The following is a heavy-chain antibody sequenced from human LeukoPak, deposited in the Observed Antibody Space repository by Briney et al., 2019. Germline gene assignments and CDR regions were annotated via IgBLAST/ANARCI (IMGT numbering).Heavy chain of an antibody. J-gene: IGHJ4*02. CDR2: INHSGST. CDR1: GGSFSGYY. Sequence: SETLSLTCAVYGGSFSGYYWSWIRQPPGKGLEWIGEINHSGSTNYNPSLKSRVTISVDTSKNQFSLKLSSVTAADTAVYYCARGAKYYYGSGSYHFDYWGQGTLVTASS. CDR3: ARGAKYYYGSGSYHFDY. V-gene: IGHV4-34*01. D-gene: IGHD3-10*01.